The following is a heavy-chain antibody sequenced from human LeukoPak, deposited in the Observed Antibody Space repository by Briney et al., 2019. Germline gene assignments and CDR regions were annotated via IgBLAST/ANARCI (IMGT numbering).Heavy chain of an antibody. CDR1: GFTFSSYW. CDR3: ARDWQLVPFDY. D-gene: IGHD6-6*01. J-gene: IGHJ4*02. Sequence: GGSLRLSCAASGFTFSSYWMHWVGQAPGKGLVWVSRINSDGSSTIYADSVKGRFTISRDNAKNTLYLQMNSLRAEDTAVYYCARDWQLVPFDYWGQGTLVTVSS. V-gene: IGHV3-74*01. CDR2: INSDGSST.